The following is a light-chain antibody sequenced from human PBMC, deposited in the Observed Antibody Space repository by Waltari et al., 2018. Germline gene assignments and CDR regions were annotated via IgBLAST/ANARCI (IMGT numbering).Light chain of an antibody. V-gene: IGLV1-51*01. Sequence: HSVLTQPPSVSAAPGQDVTIFCSGRRSNIGNNYVSWYQQVPGTAPKLLIFDNKERPSGIPDRFSGSKSGTSATLDITGLQTGDEAHYYCATWDSSLSGGVFGGGTKVTVL. J-gene: IGLJ2*01. CDR1: RSNIGNNY. CDR3: ATWDSSLSGGV. CDR2: DNK.